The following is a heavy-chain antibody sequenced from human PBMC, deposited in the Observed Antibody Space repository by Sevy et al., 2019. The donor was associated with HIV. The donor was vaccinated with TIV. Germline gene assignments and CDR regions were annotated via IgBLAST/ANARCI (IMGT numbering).Heavy chain of an antibody. J-gene: IGHJ5*02. D-gene: IGHD2-15*01. V-gene: IGHV1-69*13. Sequence: ASVKVSFKASGGTFSSYAISWVRQAPGQGLEWMGGIIPIFGTANYAQKFQGRVTITADESTSTAYMELSSLRSEDTAVYYCATSVVAATSLNWFDPWGQGTLVTVSS. CDR3: ATSVVAATSLNWFDP. CDR2: IIPIFGTA. CDR1: GGTFSSYA.